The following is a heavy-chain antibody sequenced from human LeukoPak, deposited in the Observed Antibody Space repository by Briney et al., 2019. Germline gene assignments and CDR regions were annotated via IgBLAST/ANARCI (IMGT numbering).Heavy chain of an antibody. CDR1: GFTFSSYA. CDR3: ARGSGSGWPLDR. J-gene: IGHJ5*02. CDR2: ISGSGGST. D-gene: IGHD6-19*01. Sequence: PGGSLGLSCAASGFTFSSYAMSWVRQAPGKGLEWVSAISGSGGSTYYADSVKGRFTISRDSSNNTLSLQINSLRAEDTAVYYCARGSGSGWPLDRWGQGALVTVSS. V-gene: IGHV3-23*01.